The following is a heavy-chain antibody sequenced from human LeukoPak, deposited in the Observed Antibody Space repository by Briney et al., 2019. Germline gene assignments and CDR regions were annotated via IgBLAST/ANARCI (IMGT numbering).Heavy chain of an antibody. CDR1: GASVSGSPYY. Sequence: PSETLSLTCTVSGASVSGSPYYWGWIRQPPGKGLEWIGRIYTSGSTNYNPSLKSRVTISVDTSKNQFSLKLSSVTAADTAVYYCARESTYYDYVWGSYRYYYFDYWGQGTLVTVSS. CDR2: IYTSGST. D-gene: IGHD3-16*02. CDR3: ARESTYYDYVWGSYRYYYFDY. J-gene: IGHJ4*02. V-gene: IGHV4-39*07.